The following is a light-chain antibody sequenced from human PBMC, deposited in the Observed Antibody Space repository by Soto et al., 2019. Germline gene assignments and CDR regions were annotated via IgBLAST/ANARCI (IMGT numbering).Light chain of an antibody. CDR2: DAS. CDR1: QTVRNNY. V-gene: IGKV3D-20*02. J-gene: IGKJ1*01. Sequence: EFVLTQSPGTLSLSPGERATLSCRASQTVRNNYLAWYQQKPGQAPRLLIYDASSRATGIPARFSGSGTGTDFTLTISSLQSEDFAVYYCQQYSKWPTFGRGTKVDIK. CDR3: QQYSKWPT.